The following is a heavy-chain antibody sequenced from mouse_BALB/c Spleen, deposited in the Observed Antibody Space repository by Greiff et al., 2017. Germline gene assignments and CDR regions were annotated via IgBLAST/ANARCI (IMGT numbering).Heavy chain of an antibody. CDR3: ASRGDYDGFAY. J-gene: IGHJ3*01. CDR1: GYAFSSSW. CDR2: IYPGDGDT. V-gene: IGHV1-82*01. D-gene: IGHD2-4*01. Sequence: VKLQESGPELVKPGASVKISCKASGYAFSSSWMNWVKQRPGQGLEWIGRIYPGDGDTNYNGKFKGKATLTADKSSSTAYMQLSSLTSVDSAVYFCASRGDYDGFAYWGQGTLVTVSA.